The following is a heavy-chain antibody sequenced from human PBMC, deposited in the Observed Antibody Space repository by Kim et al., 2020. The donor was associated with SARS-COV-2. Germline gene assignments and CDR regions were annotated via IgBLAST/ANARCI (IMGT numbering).Heavy chain of an antibody. Sequence: GGSLRLSCAASGFTFGDYAMHWVRQAPGKGLEWVSGISWNSGSIGYADSVKGRFTISRDNAKNSLYLQMNSLRAEDTALYYCAKVALEYSSSWDAFDIWGQGTMVTVSS. V-gene: IGHV3-9*01. D-gene: IGHD6-6*01. CDR2: ISWNSGSI. CDR3: AKVALEYSSSWDAFDI. J-gene: IGHJ3*02. CDR1: GFTFGDYA.